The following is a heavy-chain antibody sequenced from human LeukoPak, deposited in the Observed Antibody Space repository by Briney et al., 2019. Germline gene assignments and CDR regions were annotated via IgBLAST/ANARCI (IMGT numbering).Heavy chain of an antibody. Sequence: GGSLRLSCAASGFTFSSYGMHWVRQAPGKGLEWVAVISYDGSNKYYADSVKGRFTISRDNSKNTLYLQMNSLRAEDTAVYYCAKFCGPRSYDYVWGSCRPGIDYWGQGTLVTVSS. V-gene: IGHV3-30*18. J-gene: IGHJ4*02. CDR1: GFTFSSYG. CDR2: ISYDGSNK. D-gene: IGHD3-16*02. CDR3: AKFCGPRSYDYVWGSCRPGIDY.